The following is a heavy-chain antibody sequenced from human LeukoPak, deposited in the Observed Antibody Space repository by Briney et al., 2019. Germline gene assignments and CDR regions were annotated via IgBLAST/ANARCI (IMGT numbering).Heavy chain of an antibody. CDR2: IYYSGST. V-gene: IGHV4-59*11. Sequence: SETLSLTCTVSGGSISSHYWSWIRQPPGKGLEWLGYIYYSGSTNYNPSLKSRVTISVDTSKNQFSLKLSSVTAADTAVYYCARVRYYYDSSGYHYYFDYWGQGTLVTVSS. CDR1: GGSISSHY. J-gene: IGHJ4*02. CDR3: ARVRYYYDSSGYHYYFDY. D-gene: IGHD3-22*01.